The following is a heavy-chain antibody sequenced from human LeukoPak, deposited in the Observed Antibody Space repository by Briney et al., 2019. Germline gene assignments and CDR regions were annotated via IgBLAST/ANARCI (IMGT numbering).Heavy chain of an antibody. V-gene: IGHV3-11*05. CDR1: GFTFSDYY. Sequence: GGSLRLSCAASGFTFSDYYMSWLRQAPGKGLEWVSYISSGCSYTNNSDSVKARFTFSRDNAKNSLYLQMNSLRAEDTAVYYCARGRQPYCWGQGTLVTVSS. D-gene: IGHD2-2*01. CDR3: ARGRQPYC. CDR2: ISSGCSYT. J-gene: IGHJ4*02.